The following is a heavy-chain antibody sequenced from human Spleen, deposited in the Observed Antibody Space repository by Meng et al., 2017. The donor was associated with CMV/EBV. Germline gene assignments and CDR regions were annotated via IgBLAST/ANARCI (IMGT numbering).Heavy chain of an antibody. D-gene: IGHD1-14*01. CDR3: ARAYNVPGWFDP. J-gene: IGHJ5*02. V-gene: IGHV3-11*01. Sequence: SCVASGFTFSAYYMSWIRQAPGKGLEWVSYISGSGSVIYYANSVKGRFTISRDNAKNSLDLQMNGLRAEDTAVYFCARAYNVPGWFDPWGQGTLVTVSS. CDR2: ISGSGSVI. CDR1: GFTFSAYY.